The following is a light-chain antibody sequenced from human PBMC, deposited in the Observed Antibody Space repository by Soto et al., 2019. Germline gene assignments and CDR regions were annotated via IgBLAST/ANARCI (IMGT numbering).Light chain of an antibody. Sequence: QSVLTQPPSASGSPGQSVTISCTGASSDVGGYNYVSWYQHHPGKAPKLMIYEVSKRPSGVPDRFSGSKSGNTASLTVSGLQVEDEADYYCSSYTSSSTYVFGTGTKVTVL. CDR3: SSYTSSSTYV. CDR1: SSDVGGYNY. CDR2: EVS. J-gene: IGLJ1*01. V-gene: IGLV2-8*01.